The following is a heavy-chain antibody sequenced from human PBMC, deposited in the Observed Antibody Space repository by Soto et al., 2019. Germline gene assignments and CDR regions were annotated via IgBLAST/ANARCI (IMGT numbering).Heavy chain of an antibody. CDR2: ISAYNGNT. V-gene: IGHV1-18*04. CDR1: GSTFTSYG. D-gene: IGHD2-2*01. J-gene: IGHJ4*02. Sequence: ASVRVSCKASGSTFTSYGISWVRQAPGQGLEWMGWISAYNGNTNYAQKLQGRVTMTTDTSTRTAYIELRSLRSDDTAVYYCARGVNPRYCSSTSCYPLDYPGQGPLRTVSS. CDR3: ARGVNPRYCSSTSCYPLDY.